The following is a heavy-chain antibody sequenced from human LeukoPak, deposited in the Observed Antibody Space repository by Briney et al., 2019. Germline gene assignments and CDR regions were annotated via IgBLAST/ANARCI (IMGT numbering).Heavy chain of an antibody. D-gene: IGHD6-6*01. CDR2: ISSSGSTI. CDR1: GFTFSDYY. Sequence: GGSLRLSCAASGFTFSDYYMSWIRQAPGKGLEWVSYISSSGSTIYYADSVKGRFTISRDNAKNSLYLQMNSLRAEDTAVYYCARMEYSSSYDAFDIWGQGTMVTVSS. CDR3: ARMEYSSSYDAFDI. J-gene: IGHJ3*02. V-gene: IGHV3-11*04.